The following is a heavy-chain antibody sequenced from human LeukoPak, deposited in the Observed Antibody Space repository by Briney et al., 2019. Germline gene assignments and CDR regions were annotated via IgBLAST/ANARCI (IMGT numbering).Heavy chain of an antibody. Sequence: SETLSLTCTVSGGSISSYYWSWIRQPPGKGLEWIGYIYYSGSTNYNPSLKSRVTISVDTSKNQFSLKLSSVTAADTAVYYCARDDPPYYGSGTYRFDPWGQGTLVTVSS. D-gene: IGHD3-10*01. J-gene: IGHJ5*02. CDR2: IYYSGST. CDR1: GGSISSYY. CDR3: ARDDPPYYGSGTYRFDP. V-gene: IGHV4-59*12.